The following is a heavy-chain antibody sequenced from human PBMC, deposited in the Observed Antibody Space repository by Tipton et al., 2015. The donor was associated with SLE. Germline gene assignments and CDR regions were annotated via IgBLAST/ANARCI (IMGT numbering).Heavy chain of an antibody. CDR2: IYYSGST. CDR3: ARDAGGYFVA. V-gene: IGHV4-39*07. D-gene: IGHD1-26*01. J-gene: IGHJ5*02. CDR1: GGSISSSSYY. Sequence: TLSLTCTVSGGSISSSSYYWGWIRQPPGKGLEWIGSIYYSGSTYYNPSLKSRVTISSDTSRNQFSLKVTSVTADDTADYYCARDAGGYFVAWGQGTLVAVSS.